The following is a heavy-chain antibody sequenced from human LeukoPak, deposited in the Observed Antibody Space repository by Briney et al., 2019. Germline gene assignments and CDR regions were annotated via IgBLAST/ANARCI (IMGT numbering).Heavy chain of an antibody. CDR3: ARGLVSLGRRGSDDY. CDR1: GYTFTSYD. Sequence: ASVKVSCKASGYTFTSYDINWVRQAAGQGLEWMGWMNHNSGNTGYAQKFQGRVTITRNTSISTAYMELSSLRCEDTAVYYCARGLVSLGRRGSDDYGGQGTLVTVS. V-gene: IGHV1-8*01. J-gene: IGHJ4*02. CDR2: MNHNSGNT. D-gene: IGHD3-16*01.